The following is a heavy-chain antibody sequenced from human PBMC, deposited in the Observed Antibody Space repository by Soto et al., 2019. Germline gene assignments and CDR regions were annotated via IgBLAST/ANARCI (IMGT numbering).Heavy chain of an antibody. CDR1: GGSISSYY. D-gene: IGHD3-16*02. J-gene: IGHJ4*02. Sequence: PSETLSLTCTVSGGSISSYYWSWIRQPPGKGLEWIGYIYYSGSTNYNPSLKSRVTTSVDTSKNQFSLKLSSVTAADTAVYYCARSNTYYDYIWGSYRYGYFDYWGQGTLVTVSS. CDR3: ARSNTYYDYIWGSYRYGYFDY. V-gene: IGHV4-59*01. CDR2: IYYSGST.